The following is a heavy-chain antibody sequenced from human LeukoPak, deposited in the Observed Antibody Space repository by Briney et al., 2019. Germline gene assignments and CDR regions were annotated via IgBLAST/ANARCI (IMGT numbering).Heavy chain of an antibody. CDR3: AKGSRITIFPPFDP. CDR2: ISGSSGST. V-gene: IGHV3-23*01. CDR1: GFTFSSYA. D-gene: IGHD3-3*01. J-gene: IGHJ5*02. Sequence: GGSLRLSCAASGFTFSSYAMSWVRQAPGKGLEWVSAISGSSGSTYYADSVKGRFTISRDNSKNTLYLQMNSLRAEDTAVYYCAKGSRITIFPPFDPWGQGTLVTVSS.